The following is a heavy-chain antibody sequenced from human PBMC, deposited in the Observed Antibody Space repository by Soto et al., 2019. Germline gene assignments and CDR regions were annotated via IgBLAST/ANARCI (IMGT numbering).Heavy chain of an antibody. Sequence: GGSLRLSCAASGFTFSSYGMHWVRQTPGKGLEWVAVISYDGSNKYYADSVKGRFTVSRDNSKNTLYLQMNSLRTEDTAVFYCARDSGTYHYVPGQHWGQGTLVTVSS. J-gene: IGHJ1*01. D-gene: IGHD1-26*01. V-gene: IGHV3-30*03. CDR1: GFTFSSYG. CDR3: ARDSGTYHYVPGQH. CDR2: ISYDGSNK.